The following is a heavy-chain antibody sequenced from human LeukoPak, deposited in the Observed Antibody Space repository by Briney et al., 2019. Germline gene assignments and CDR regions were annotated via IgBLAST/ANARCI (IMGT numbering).Heavy chain of an antibody. CDR1: GGSISSSNW. V-gene: IGHV4-4*02. D-gene: IGHD2-15*01. Sequence: PSGTLSLTCAVSGGSISSSNWWSWVRQPPGKGLEWIGEIYHSGSTNYNPSLKSRVTISVDKSKNQFSLQLNSVTPEDTAVYYCARDRISRYFDYWGQGTLVTVSS. CDR2: IYHSGST. CDR3: ARDRISRYFDY. J-gene: IGHJ4*02.